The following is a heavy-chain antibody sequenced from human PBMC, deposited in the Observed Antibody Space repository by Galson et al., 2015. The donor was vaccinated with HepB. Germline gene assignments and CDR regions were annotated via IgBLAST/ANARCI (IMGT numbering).Heavy chain of an antibody. J-gene: IGHJ5*02. Sequence: SLRLSCAASGFTFSSFWMHWVRQAPGKGLVWVSRINPDESITSYADSVKGRFTISRNNAKNTLYLQMKSLRDEDTAIYYRTTLNEVFDPWGQGTLVTVSS. CDR2: INPDESIT. CDR1: GFTFSSFW. D-gene: IGHD2-8*01. CDR3: TTLNEVFDP. V-gene: IGHV3-74*01.